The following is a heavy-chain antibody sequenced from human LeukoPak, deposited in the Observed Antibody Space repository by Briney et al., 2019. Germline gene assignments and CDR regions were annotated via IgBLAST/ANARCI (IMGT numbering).Heavy chain of an antibody. V-gene: IGHV3-21*04. CDR3: VRDDPGVQQERRLSPFDI. J-gene: IGHJ3*02. CDR2: ISKSRNYI. Sequence: GGSLRLSCAASGFTFSSYGMSWVRQAPGQGLEWVACISKSRNYIYYADSVKGRFTISRDDAKSSLYLQMDSLRVEDTALYYCVRDDPGVQQERRLSPFDIWGQGTMVTVSS. CDR1: GFTFSSYG. D-gene: IGHD1-1*01.